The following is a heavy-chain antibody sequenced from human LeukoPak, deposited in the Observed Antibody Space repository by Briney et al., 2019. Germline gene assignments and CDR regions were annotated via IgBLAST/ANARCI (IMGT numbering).Heavy chain of an antibody. CDR3: ARVWGNIRDKYSSSHRDTYYYYYGMDV. V-gene: IGHV4-34*01. Sequence: PSETLSLTCAVYGGSFSGYYWSWIRQPPGKGLEWIGEINHSGSTNYNPSLKSRVTISVDTSKNQFSLKLSSVTAADTAVYYCARVWGNIRDKYSSSHRDTYYYYYGMDVWGQGTTVTVSS. J-gene: IGHJ6*02. D-gene: IGHD6-6*01. CDR2: INHSGST. CDR1: GGSFSGYY.